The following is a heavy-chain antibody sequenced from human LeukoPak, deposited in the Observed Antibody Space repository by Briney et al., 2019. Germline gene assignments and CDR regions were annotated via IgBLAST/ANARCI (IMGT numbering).Heavy chain of an antibody. J-gene: IGHJ4*02. V-gene: IGHV1-69*04. CDR1: GGTFSSYA. D-gene: IGHD3-22*01. CDR3: ARDRYYYDSSGSIGVDY. CDR2: IIPILVIA. Sequence: ASVKVSCKASGGTFSSYAISWVRQAPGQGLEWMGRIIPILVIANYAQKFQGRVTITADKSTSTAYMELSGLRSEDTAVYYCARDRYYYDSSGSIGVDYWGQGTLVTVSS.